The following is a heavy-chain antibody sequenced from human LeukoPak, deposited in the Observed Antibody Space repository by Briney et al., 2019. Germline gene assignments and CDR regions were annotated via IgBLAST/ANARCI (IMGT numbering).Heavy chain of an antibody. CDR1: GGSISSYY. V-gene: IGHV4-4*07. Sequence: SETLSLTCTVSGGSISSYYWSWIRQPAGKGLEWIGRIYISGSTHYNPSLKSRVTISVDTSKNQFSLKLSSVTAADTAVYYCARVAAVPYNWFDPWGQGTLVTVSS. CDR2: IYISGST. J-gene: IGHJ5*02. CDR3: ARVAAVPYNWFDP. D-gene: IGHD6-13*01.